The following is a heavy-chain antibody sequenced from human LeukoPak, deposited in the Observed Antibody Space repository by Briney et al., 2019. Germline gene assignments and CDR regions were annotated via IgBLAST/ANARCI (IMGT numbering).Heavy chain of an antibody. D-gene: IGHD2-15*01. CDR3: ARGYCSGGSCAGVWAFDI. V-gene: IGHV3-13*01. Sequence: GGSRRLSCAASGFTFSGYDMHWVRQATGRGLEWVSAIGTAGGTYYPGSVKGRFTISRENAKNSLYLQMNSLRAGDTAVYFCARGYCSGGSCAGVWAFDIWGQGTMVTVSS. J-gene: IGHJ3*02. CDR1: GFTFSGYD. CDR2: IGTAGGT.